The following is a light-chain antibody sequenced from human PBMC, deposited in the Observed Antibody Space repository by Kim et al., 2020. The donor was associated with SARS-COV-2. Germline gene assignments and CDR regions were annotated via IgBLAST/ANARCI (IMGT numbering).Light chain of an antibody. Sequence: DIQLTQSPSFLSASLGDKVTITCRASQGISSFLACFHQKPGNAPAHLFYAPSTLQSGVPSRFSGSGSGTEYSLTNPGLQPEDWAIYFCQQFQSYPYTFGKGTKLEI. CDR3: QQFQSYPYT. CDR2: APS. J-gene: IGKJ2*01. V-gene: IGKV1-9*01. CDR1: QGISSF.